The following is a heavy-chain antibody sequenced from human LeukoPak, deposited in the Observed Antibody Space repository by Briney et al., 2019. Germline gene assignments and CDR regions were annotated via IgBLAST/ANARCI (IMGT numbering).Heavy chain of an antibody. CDR3: RFYYYDSSGDVT. CDR1: GFTFSNAW. V-gene: IGHV3-15*01. D-gene: IGHD3-22*01. J-gene: IGHJ5*02. CDR2: IKSKTDGGTT. Sequence: GGSLRLSCAASGFTFSNAWMNWVRQAPGKGVEGGGRIKSKTDGGTTDYAAPVKRIFSILRDDSKNTLYLQMNSLKTEDTALYYCRFYYYDSSGDVTWGQGTPVTVSS.